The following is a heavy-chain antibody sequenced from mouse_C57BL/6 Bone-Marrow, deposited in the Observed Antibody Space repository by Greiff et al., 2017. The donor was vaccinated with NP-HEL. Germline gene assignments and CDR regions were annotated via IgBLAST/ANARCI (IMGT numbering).Heavy chain of an antibody. Sequence: EVQLQQSGAELVRPGASVKLSCTVSGFYIKDDYMHWVKQRPEQGLEWIGWIDPENGDTEYASKLQGKATITADTSSNTAYLQLSSLTSEDTAVYYCTTGGSSPYAMDYWGQGTSVTVSS. CDR2: IDPENGDT. D-gene: IGHD1-1*01. V-gene: IGHV14-4*01. J-gene: IGHJ4*01. CDR3: TTGGSSPYAMDY. CDR1: GFYIKDDY.